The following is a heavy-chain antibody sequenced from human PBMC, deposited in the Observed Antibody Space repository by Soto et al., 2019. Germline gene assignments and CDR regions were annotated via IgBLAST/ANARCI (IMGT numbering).Heavy chain of an antibody. D-gene: IGHD6-19*01. V-gene: IGHV4-59*01. CDR1: AGSISPYY. J-gene: IGHJ4*02. CDR3: ARGAVAGIDY. Sequence: PSETLSLTSTVSAGSISPYYWSWIRQPPGKGQEWIGYMYYSGSTNYNPSLKSRVTISVDTSKNQFSLKLSSVTAADTAVYYCARGAVAGIDYWGQGTLVTVSS. CDR2: MYYSGST.